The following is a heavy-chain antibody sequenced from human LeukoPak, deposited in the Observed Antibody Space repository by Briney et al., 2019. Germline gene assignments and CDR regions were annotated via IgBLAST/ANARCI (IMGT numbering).Heavy chain of an antibody. D-gene: IGHD3-22*01. CDR3: ASDWADDSRDDAFDI. V-gene: IGHV1-2*02. CDR1: GYTFTGYY. CDR2: INPNSGGT. J-gene: IGHJ3*02. Sequence: ASVTVSCKASGYTFTGYYMHWVRQAPGQGLEWMGWINPNSGGTNYAQKFQGRVTMTRDPCMRTAYIELGRDRSDSSAVYYCASDWADDSRDDAFDIWGQGTMVTVSS.